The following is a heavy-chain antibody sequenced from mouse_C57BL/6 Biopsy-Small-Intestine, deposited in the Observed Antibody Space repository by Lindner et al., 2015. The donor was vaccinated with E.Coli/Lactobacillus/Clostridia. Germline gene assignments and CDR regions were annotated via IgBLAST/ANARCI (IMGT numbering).Heavy chain of an antibody. D-gene: IGHD1-1*01. V-gene: IGHV1-53*01. J-gene: IGHJ1*01. CDR1: GYTFTGYY. Sequence: SVKVSCKASGYTFTGYYMHWVRQAPGQGLEWMGRINPNSGGTNYAQKFQGRVTMTRDTSISTAYMELSRLRSDDTAVYYCARDRIRGRDYYYYYGMDVWGQGATVTVSS. CDR3: ARDRIRGRDYYYYYGMDV. CDR2: INPNSGGT.